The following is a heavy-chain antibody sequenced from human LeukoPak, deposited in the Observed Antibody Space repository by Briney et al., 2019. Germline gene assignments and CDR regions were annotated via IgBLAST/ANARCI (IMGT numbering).Heavy chain of an antibody. CDR2: IKKDGSER. D-gene: IGHD5-18*01. J-gene: IGHJ4*02. CDR3: ARDLSGVTGYTYGRGIDY. CDR1: GFTFSSYW. V-gene: IGHV3-7*01. Sequence: GGSLRLSCAASGFTFSSYWMSWVRQAPGKGLEWVANIKKDGSERYYVDAVKGRFTISRDNAKTSLYLQMNSLRAEDTAVYYCARDLSGVTGYTYGRGIDYWGQGTLVTVSS.